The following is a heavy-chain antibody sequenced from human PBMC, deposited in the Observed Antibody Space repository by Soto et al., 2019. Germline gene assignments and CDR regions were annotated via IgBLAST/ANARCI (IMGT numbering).Heavy chain of an antibody. D-gene: IGHD2-21*02. Sequence: SETLSLTCAVSGGSISSGGYSWSWIRQPPGKGLEWIGYIYHSGSTYYNPSLKSRVTISVDRSKNQFSLKLSSVTAADTAVYYCARLRWGRVHNHKVTTFDSWGQGTLLTVSS. CDR3: ARLRWGRVHNHKVTTFDS. CDR1: GGSISSGGYS. V-gene: IGHV4-30-2*01. CDR2: IYHSGST. J-gene: IGHJ4*02.